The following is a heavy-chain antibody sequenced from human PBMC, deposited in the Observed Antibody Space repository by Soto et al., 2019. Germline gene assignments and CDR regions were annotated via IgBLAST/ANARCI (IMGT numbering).Heavy chain of an antibody. CDR2: IYYSGST. Sequence: SETLSLTCTVSGDSINNYYWTWIRQTPGKGLEWIGYIYYSGSTNYNPSLKSRVTISLDTSKNQFSLTVNSVTAADTAIYYCGRVVEGATRHTDFDSWGQGTLVTVSS. V-gene: IGHV4-59*08. CDR1: GDSINNYY. D-gene: IGHD2-15*01. CDR3: GRVVEGATRHTDFDS. J-gene: IGHJ5*01.